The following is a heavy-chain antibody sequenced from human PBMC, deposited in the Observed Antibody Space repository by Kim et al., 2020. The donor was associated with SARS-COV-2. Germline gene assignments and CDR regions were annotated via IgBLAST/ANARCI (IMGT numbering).Heavy chain of an antibody. CDR3: ARGGATAPLDY. V-gene: IGHV3-74*01. CDR2: INSDGSST. J-gene: IGHJ4*02. Sequence: GGSLRLSCAASGFTFSSYWMHWVRQAPGKGLVWVSRINSDGSSTSYADSVKGRFTISRDNAKNTLSLQMNSLRAEDTAVYYCARGGATAPLDYWGQGTLVTVSS. D-gene: IGHD6-25*01. CDR1: GFTFSSYW.